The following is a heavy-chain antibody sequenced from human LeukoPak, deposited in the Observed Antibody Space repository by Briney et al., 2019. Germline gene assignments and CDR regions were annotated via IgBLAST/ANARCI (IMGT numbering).Heavy chain of an antibody. V-gene: IGHV4-61*02. D-gene: IGHD1-26*01. CDR3: ASTYSWGGAFDI. CDR1: GDSISSGTFY. CDR2: IYSSGST. J-gene: IGHJ3*02. Sequence: PSETLSLTCTVSGDSISSGTFYWSWLRQSAGKGLEWIGRIYSSGSTNYNPSLKSRATISADTSKNQFSLKLTSVTAADTAVYYCASTYSWGGAFDIWGQGTMVAVSS.